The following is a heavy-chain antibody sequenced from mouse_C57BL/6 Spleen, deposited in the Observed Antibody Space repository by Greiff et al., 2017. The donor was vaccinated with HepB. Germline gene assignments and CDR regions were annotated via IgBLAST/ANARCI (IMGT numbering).Heavy chain of an antibody. Sequence: QVQLKQPGAELVMPGASVKLSCKASGYTFTSYWMHWVKQRPGQGLEWIGEIDPSDSYTNYNQKFKGKSTLTVDKSSSTAYMQLSSLTSEDSAVYYCARSFITTVVSYFDYWGQGTTLTVSS. CDR2: IDPSDSYT. D-gene: IGHD1-1*01. V-gene: IGHV1-69*01. CDR1: GYTFTSYW. J-gene: IGHJ2*01. CDR3: ARSFITTVVSYFDY.